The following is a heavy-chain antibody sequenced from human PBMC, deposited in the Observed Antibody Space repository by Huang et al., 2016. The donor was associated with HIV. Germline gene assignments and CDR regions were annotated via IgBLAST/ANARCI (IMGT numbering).Heavy chain of an antibody. CDR2: IYYTWST. D-gene: IGHD3-10*01. CDR1: GGSVSSTNYD. Sequence: QLQLQESGPGLVKPSETLSLTCTVSGGSVSSTNYDWGWIRQPPGKGLEWIGTIYYTWSTYYNPSRKGRVTISVDTSKNQFYLKVTSVTAADTALYYCARPPGSGILGGWFDPWGQGALVTVSS. CDR3: ARPPGSGILGGWFDP. J-gene: IGHJ5*02. V-gene: IGHV4-39*01.